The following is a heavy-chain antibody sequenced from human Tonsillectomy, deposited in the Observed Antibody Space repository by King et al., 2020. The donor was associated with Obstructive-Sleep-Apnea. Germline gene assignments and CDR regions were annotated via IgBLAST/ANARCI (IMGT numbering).Heavy chain of an antibody. D-gene: IGHD2-21*02. Sequence: VQLVESGGGLVQPGGSLKLSCAASGFTFSGSAMHWVRQASGKGLEWVGRIRSKANSYATAYDASVKGRFTVSRDESKNTAYLQMNSLKTEDTAVYYCTRPGGDAYYYYGMDVWGQGATVTVSS. CDR1: GFTFSGSA. CDR2: IRSKANSYAT. V-gene: IGHV3-73*02. J-gene: IGHJ6*02. CDR3: TRPGGDAYYYYGMDV.